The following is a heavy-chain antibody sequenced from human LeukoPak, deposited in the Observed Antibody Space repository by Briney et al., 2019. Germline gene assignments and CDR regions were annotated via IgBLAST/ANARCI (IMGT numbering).Heavy chain of an antibody. CDR3: AGHNGASITMIH. D-gene: IGHD3-22*01. CDR1: GYTFTNYY. V-gene: IGHV1-46*01. J-gene: IGHJ4*02. CDR2: INPSGGTT. Sequence: ASAKVSCKASGYTFTNYYVHWVRQAPGQGLEWMGIINPSGGTTRYAQKFQGRVTMIRDTSTTTVYMELSSLRSDDTGVYYCAGHNGASITMIHWGQGSPVTVSS.